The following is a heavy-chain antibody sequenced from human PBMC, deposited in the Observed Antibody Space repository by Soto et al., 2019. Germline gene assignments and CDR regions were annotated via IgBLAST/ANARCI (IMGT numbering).Heavy chain of an antibody. V-gene: IGHV3-48*02. Sequence: GGSLRLSCVASGFTFSAYNMNWVRQAPGKGLEWISHISFSSRIFYADSVEGRFTISRDNARNSLFLQMNSLRDEDTSVYYCARDRGYSDSTGYPLYDYWGRGILVTVSS. CDR1: GFTFSAYN. CDR2: ISFSSRI. D-gene: IGHD3-22*01. J-gene: IGHJ4*02. CDR3: ARDRGYSDSTGYPLYDY.